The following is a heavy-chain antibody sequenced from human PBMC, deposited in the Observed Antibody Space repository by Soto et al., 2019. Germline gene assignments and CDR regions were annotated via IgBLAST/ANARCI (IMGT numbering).Heavy chain of an antibody. V-gene: IGHV4-59*01. Sequence: SETLSLTCSVSGGSISSFYWSWIRQPPGKGLEWIGYVHYSGSTNYSPSLKSRVTISQDTSKNQFSLKLSSVTAADTAVYYCARDLGENSSWFYPWGQGTLVTVS. CDR2: VHYSGST. D-gene: IGHD6-6*01. CDR3: ARDLGENSSWFYP. J-gene: IGHJ5*02. CDR1: GGSISSFY.